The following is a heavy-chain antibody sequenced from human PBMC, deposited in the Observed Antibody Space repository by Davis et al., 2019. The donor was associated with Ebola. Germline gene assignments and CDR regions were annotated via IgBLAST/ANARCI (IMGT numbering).Heavy chain of an antibody. CDR1: GFTFSSYG. CDR3: AREGGCSGGSCYYFDY. V-gene: IGHV3-30*03. CDR2: ISYDGSNK. D-gene: IGHD2-15*01. J-gene: IGHJ4*02. Sequence: GGSLRLSCAASGFTFSSYGMHWVRQAPGKGLEWVAVISYDGSNKYYADSVKGRFTISRDNSKNTLYLQMNSLRAEDTAVYYCAREGGCSGGSCYYFDYWGQGTLVTVSS.